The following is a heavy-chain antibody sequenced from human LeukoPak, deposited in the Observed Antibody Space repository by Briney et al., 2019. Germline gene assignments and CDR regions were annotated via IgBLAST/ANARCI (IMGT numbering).Heavy chain of an antibody. CDR1: GYTFTGYY. Sequence: GASVKVSCKASGYTFTGYYMHWVRQAPGQGLEWMGWINPNSGGTNYAQKFQGRVTMTRDTSISTAYMELSRPRSDDTAVYYCARTGGYCSSTSCSGWFDPWGQGTLVTVSS. CDR3: ARTGGYCSSTSCSGWFDP. CDR2: INPNSGGT. J-gene: IGHJ5*02. V-gene: IGHV1-2*02. D-gene: IGHD2-2*01.